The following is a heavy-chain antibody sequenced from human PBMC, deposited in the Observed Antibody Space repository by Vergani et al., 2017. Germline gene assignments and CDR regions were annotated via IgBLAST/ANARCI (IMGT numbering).Heavy chain of an antibody. J-gene: IGHJ4*02. V-gene: IGHV1-18*01. D-gene: IGHD5-18*01. CDR1: GYTFTKFG. CDR3: ARGAGQTALDL. Sequence: QVQLVQSGAEVKNPGASVKVSCKASGYTFTKFGITWVKQAPGQGLQWMGWISAYNANTNFAQKLQGRVFMTTDTSTRTAYMELRSLRSDDTAVYYCARGAGQTALDLWGQGTLVTVSS. CDR2: ISAYNANT.